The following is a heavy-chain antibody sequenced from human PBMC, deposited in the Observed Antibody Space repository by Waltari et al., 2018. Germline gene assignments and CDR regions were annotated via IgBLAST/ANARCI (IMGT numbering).Heavy chain of an antibody. CDR3: AKDLKQLAPLDAFDI. Sequence: QVQLVESGGGVVQPGRSLRLSCAASGFTFSSYGMHWVRQDPGKGLEWVAVISYDGSNKYYADSVKGRFTISRDNSKNTLYLQMNSLRAEDTAVYYCAKDLKQLAPLDAFDIWGQGTMVTVSS. CDR2: ISYDGSNK. V-gene: IGHV3-30*18. J-gene: IGHJ3*02. D-gene: IGHD6-13*01. CDR1: GFTFSSYG.